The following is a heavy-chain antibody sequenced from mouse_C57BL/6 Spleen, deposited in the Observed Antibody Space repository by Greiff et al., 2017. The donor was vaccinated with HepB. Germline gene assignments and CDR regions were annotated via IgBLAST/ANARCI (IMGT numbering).Heavy chain of an antibody. J-gene: IGHJ3*01. CDR2: IYPSDSET. D-gene: IGHD3-3*01. CDR3: AGGDFGFAY. CDR1: GYTFTSYW. Sequence: VQLQQPGAELVRPGSSVKLSCKASGYTFTSYWMDWVKQRPGQGLEWIGNIYPSDSETHYNQKFKDKATLTVDKSSSTAYMQLSSLTSEDSAVCSCAGGDFGFAYWGPVALVTVSA. V-gene: IGHV1-61*01.